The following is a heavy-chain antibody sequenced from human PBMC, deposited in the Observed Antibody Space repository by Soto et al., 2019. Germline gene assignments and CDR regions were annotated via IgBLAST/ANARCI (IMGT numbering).Heavy chain of an antibody. CDR2: ISWNSGSI. V-gene: IGHV3-9*01. CDR3: AKDKVGIFDY. D-gene: IGHD1-26*01. Sequence: EVQLVESGGGLVQPGRSLRLSCAASGFTFDDYAMHWVRHAPGKGLEWVSGISWNSGSIGYADSVKGRFTISRDNAKNSLYLQMNSLRAEDTALYYCAKDKVGIFDYWGQGTLVTVSS. J-gene: IGHJ4*02. CDR1: GFTFDDYA.